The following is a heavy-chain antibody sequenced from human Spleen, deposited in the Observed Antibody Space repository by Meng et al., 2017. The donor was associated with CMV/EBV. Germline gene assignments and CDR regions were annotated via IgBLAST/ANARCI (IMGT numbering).Heavy chain of an antibody. J-gene: IGHJ4*02. CDR3: ATVNPYCSSARCGGDI. CDR1: GGSFSNYA. Sequence: VKVSCKSSGGSFSNYAINWVRQAPGQGLEWMGGIIPIFDTVNHAQKFQGRVAITTDESTRTAYMELSSLRSEDTAVYYCATVNPYCSSARCGGDIWGQGTLVTVSS. CDR2: IIPIFDTV. D-gene: IGHD2-2*01. V-gene: IGHV1-69*05.